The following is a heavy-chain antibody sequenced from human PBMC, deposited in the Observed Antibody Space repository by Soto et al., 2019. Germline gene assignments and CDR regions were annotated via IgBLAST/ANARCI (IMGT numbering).Heavy chain of an antibody. D-gene: IGHD5-18*01. V-gene: IGHV4-59*01. CDR1: GGSIRGYY. J-gene: IGHJ4*02. Sequence: SETLSLTCIVSGGSIRGYYCTWIRQPPGKGLEWLGYIYYTGSTKYNPSLKSRVTISADTSNNQLFLKLSSATAADTAVYYCAREVSSYGSTYFDHWGQGTLVTVSS. CDR3: AREVSSYGSTYFDH. CDR2: IYYTGST.